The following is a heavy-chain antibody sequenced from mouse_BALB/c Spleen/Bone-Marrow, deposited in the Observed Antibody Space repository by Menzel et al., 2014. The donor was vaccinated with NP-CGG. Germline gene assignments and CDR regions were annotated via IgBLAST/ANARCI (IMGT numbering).Heavy chain of an antibody. J-gene: IGHJ3*01. CDR3: ARGDYGSTYWFAY. CDR2: IWAGGGT. D-gene: IGHD1-1*01. CDR1: GFPLSSYG. V-gene: IGHV2-9*02. Sequence: VQLQESGPGLVAPSQSLSITCTVSGFPLSSYGVHWVRQPPGEGLEWLGIIWAGGGTNYNSALMSRLSISKDNSKSQVFLKMNSLQTDDTAMYYCARGDYGSTYWFAYWGQGTLVTVSA.